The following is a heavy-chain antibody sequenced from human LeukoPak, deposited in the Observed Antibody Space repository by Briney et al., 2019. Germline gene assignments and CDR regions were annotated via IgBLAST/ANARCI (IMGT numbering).Heavy chain of an antibody. CDR3: AKEGTHYDFWSGYYTRGYYFDY. V-gene: IGHV3-33*06. CDR2: IWYDGSNK. D-gene: IGHD3-3*01. J-gene: IGHJ4*02. CDR1: GFTFSSYG. Sequence: GRSLRLSCAASGFTFSSYGMHWVRQAPGKGLEWVAVIWYDGSNKYYADSVKGRFTISRDNSKNTLYLQMNSLRAEDTAVYYCAKEGTHYDFWSGYYTRGYYFDYWGQGTLVTVSS.